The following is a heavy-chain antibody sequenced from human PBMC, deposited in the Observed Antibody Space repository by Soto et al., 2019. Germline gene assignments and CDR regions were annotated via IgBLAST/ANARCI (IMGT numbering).Heavy chain of an antibody. D-gene: IGHD2-21*02. V-gene: IGHV3-53*01. CDR2: IYSGGDT. Sequence: GGSLRLSCAASGVPVSSKYMTWVRQAPGKGLEWVSVIYSGGDTYYADSVKGRFTISRDNSKNTLYLQMNSLRAEDTAVYYCTSAAVTAPDYWGQGTLVTVSS. J-gene: IGHJ4*02. CDR1: GVPVSSKY. CDR3: TSAAVTAPDY.